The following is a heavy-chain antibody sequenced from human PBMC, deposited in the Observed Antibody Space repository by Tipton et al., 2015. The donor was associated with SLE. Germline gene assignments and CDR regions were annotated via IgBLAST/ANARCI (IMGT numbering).Heavy chain of an antibody. CDR1: GGSFSGYY. CDR3: ARDPGPGIAVAGTLG. CDR2: INHSGST. D-gene: IGHD6-19*01. V-gene: IGHV4-34*01. Sequence: TLSLTCAVYGGSFSGYYWSWIRQPPGEGLEWIGEINHSGSTNYNPSLKSRVTISVDTSKNQFSLKLSSVTAADTAVYYCARDPGPGIAVAGTLGWGQGTLVTVSS. J-gene: IGHJ1*01.